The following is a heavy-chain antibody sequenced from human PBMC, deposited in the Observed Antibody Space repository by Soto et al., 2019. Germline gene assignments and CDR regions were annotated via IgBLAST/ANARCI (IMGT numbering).Heavy chain of an antibody. V-gene: IGHV1-69*01. CDR3: ARVPASGAHYFDY. D-gene: IGHD1-26*01. CDR2: IIPIFGTA. CDR1: GGTFSSYA. J-gene: IGHJ4*02. Sequence: QVQLVQSGAEVKKPGSSVKVSCKASGGTFSSYAISWVRQAPGQGLEWMGGIIPIFGTANYAQKFQGRVTITADETTSTAYMELSSLRSDDTAVYYCARVPASGAHYFDYWGQGTLVTVSS.